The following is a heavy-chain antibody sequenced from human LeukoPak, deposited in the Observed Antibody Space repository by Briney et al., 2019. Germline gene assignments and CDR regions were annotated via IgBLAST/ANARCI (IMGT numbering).Heavy chain of an antibody. D-gene: IGHD3-22*01. CDR2: IYYSGST. CDR3: ARGDSSGHPAFDY. J-gene: IGHJ4*02. V-gene: IGHV4-39*07. Sequence: SETVSLTCTVSGGSISSSSYYWGWIRQPPGKGLEWIGSIYYSGSTYYNPSLKSRVTISVDTSKNQFSLKLSSVTAADTAVYYCARGDSSGHPAFDYWGQGTLVTVSS. CDR1: GGSISSSSYY.